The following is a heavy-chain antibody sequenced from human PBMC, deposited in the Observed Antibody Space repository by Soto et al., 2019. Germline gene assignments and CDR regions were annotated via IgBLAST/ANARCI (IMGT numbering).Heavy chain of an antibody. CDR2: IVPSLDTT. CDR1: GGTFSSSG. D-gene: IGHD2-15*01. J-gene: IGHJ6*02. V-gene: IGHV1-69*09. Sequence: QVQLVQSGTEVKKPGSSVKVSCKASGGTFSSSGFSWVRQAPGQGLEWMGMIVPSLDTTKYAQKFQARVTITADQFTSTAHMELSSLRSEDTAVYYCARSPQPRGTADTYAVDVWGQGTRVIVSS. CDR3: ARSPQPRGTADTYAVDV.